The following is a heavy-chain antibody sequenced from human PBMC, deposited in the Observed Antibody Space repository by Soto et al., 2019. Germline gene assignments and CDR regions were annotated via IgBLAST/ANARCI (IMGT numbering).Heavy chain of an antibody. CDR3: AKFQRRNYEPS. D-gene: IGHD3-3*01. J-gene: IGHJ5*02. CDR1: GFTFKNYG. Sequence: LILSCVVSGFTFKNYGMHWVLQAPGKGLEWVSVLSYDGSEKDYAASVRGRFTISRDNSKNTLYLQMNSLRTEDTAIYYCAKFQRRNYEPSWGQGTMVTVSS. CDR2: LSYDGSEK. V-gene: IGHV3-30*18.